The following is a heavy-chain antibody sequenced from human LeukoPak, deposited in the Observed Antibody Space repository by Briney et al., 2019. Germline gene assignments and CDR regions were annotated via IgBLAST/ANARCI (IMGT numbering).Heavy chain of an antibody. J-gene: IGHJ5*02. Sequence: PGGSLRLSCSASGFTFSYYPMHWVRQAPGKGLEYVSAITNNEGRTYYADSVKGRFTISRDNSKNTLYLQMSSLRAEDTAVYYCVKEVSSSWQFDPWGQGTLVTVSS. CDR3: VKEVSSSWQFDP. CDR2: ITNNEGRT. D-gene: IGHD6-13*01. V-gene: IGHV3-64D*09. CDR1: GFTFSYYP.